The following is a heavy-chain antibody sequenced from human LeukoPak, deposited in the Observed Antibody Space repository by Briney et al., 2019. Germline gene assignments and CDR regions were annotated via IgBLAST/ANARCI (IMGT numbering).Heavy chain of an antibody. V-gene: IGHV5-51*01. CDR1: GYNFTSRW. Sequence: GESLKISCKGPGYNFTSRWIGWVRQMPGKGLEWMGIIYPGDSRARYSPSFQGQVAVSVDKSISTAYLQWRSLQASDTAMYYCARHAVSRTSPSDAFNIWGQGTVVTVSS. J-gene: IGHJ3*02. CDR3: ARHAVSRTSPSDAFNI. CDR2: IYPGDSRA. D-gene: IGHD3-16*01.